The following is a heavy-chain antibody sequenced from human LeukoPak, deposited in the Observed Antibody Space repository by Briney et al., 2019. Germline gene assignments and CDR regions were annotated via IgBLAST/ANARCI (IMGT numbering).Heavy chain of an antibody. V-gene: IGHV1-2*02. J-gene: IGHJ4*02. Sequence: GASVKVSCKAPGSTFTGYYMHWVRQAPGQGLEWMGWINPNSGGTNYAQKFQGRVTMTRDTSISTAYMELSRLRSDDTAVYYCARGHCSSTSCYNFDYWGQGTLVTVSS. CDR3: ARGHCSSTSCYNFDY. CDR2: INPNSGGT. CDR1: GSTFTGYY. D-gene: IGHD2-2*01.